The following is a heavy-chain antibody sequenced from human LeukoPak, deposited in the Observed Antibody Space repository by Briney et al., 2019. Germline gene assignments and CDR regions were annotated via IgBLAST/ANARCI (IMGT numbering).Heavy chain of an antibody. V-gene: IGHV1-46*01. CDR2: INPSGGST. CDR3: ARSQGGAYSYGTDY. J-gene: IGHJ4*02. CDR1: GYTFTSYY. Sequence: ASVKVSCKASGYTFTSYYMQWVRQAPGQGLEWMGIINPSGGSTSYAQKFQGRVSMTRDTSTSTVYMELSSLRSEATAVYYCARSQGGAYSYGTDYWGQGTLVTVSS. D-gene: IGHD5-18*01.